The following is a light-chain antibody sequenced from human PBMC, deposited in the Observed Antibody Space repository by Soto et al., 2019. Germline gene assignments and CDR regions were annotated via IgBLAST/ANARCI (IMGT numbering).Light chain of an antibody. V-gene: IGKV1-17*01. CDR2: AAP. CDR1: QGIRND. Sequence: DIQMTQFPSSLSASVGDRVTITCRASQGIRNDLAWYQQKPGKAPKRLIYAAPSLQSGVPSRFSVTESGTEFTPAINSQQPEDFATFYCLPHSTYPLTYGQGTKVEIK. CDR3: LPHSTYPLT. J-gene: IGKJ1*01.